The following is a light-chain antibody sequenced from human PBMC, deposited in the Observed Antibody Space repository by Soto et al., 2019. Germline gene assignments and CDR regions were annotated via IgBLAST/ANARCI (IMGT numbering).Light chain of an antibody. CDR2: GTS. V-gene: IGKV3-20*01. CDR3: QQYSTSPPT. Sequence: EIVLTQSPGTLSLSPGEGATLSCRASRTVGGNYLAWYQQKPGQAPRLLIYGTSNRATGIPDRFSGSGSGTDFSLSISRLEPEDFAVFYCQQYSTSPPTFGGGTKVEIK. CDR1: RTVGGNY. J-gene: IGKJ4*01.